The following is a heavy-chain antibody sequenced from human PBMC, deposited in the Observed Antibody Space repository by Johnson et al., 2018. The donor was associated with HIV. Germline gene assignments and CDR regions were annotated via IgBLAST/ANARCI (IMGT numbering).Heavy chain of an antibody. CDR3: ARGPLYYFASGLWAFDI. J-gene: IGHJ3*02. V-gene: IGHV3-30*02. D-gene: IGHD3-10*01. CDR1: GFTFSSHG. Sequence: QVQLVESGGGVVQPGGSLRLSCAASGFTFSSHGMHWVRQAPGKGLEGVAFIRYDGSNKDYAESVKGRFTISRDNSNNTLYLQMNSLRVEDTAVYYCARGPLYYFASGLWAFDIWGQGTMVTFS. CDR2: IRYDGSNK.